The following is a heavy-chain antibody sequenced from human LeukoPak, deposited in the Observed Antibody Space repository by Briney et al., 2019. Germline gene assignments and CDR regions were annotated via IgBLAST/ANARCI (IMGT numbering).Heavy chain of an antibody. CDR1: GFTVSSNY. CDR3: AREPIAALYYYYYYYMDV. J-gene: IGHJ6*03. D-gene: IGHD6-13*01. Sequence: GGSLRLSCAASGFTVSSNYMSWVRQAPGKGLEWVSGINWNGGSTGYADSVKGRFTISRDNAKNSLYLQMNSLRAEDTALYYCAREPIAALYYYYYYYMDVWGKGTTVTVSS. CDR2: INWNGGST. V-gene: IGHV3-20*04.